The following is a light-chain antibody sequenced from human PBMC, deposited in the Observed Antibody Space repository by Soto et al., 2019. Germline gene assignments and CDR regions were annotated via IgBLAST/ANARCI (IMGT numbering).Light chain of an antibody. V-gene: IGKV1-33*01. Sequence: DLQMTQSPSSLSASVGDRVTITCQASQDISNYLNWYQQKPGKAPKLLIYDASNLETGVPSRFSGSGSGTDFTFTISSLQPEDIATYYCQQYGSSPMYTFGRGTKLEIK. CDR2: DAS. J-gene: IGKJ2*01. CDR3: QQYGSSPMYT. CDR1: QDISNY.